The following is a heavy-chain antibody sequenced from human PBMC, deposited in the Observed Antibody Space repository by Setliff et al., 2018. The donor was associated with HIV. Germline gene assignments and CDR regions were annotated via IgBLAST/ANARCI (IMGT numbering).Heavy chain of an antibody. D-gene: IGHD6-19*01. J-gene: IGHJ4*02. CDR3: ARELYSTGKSLDF. CDR2: ISSDGGTI. V-gene: IGHV3-48*01. Sequence: GGSLRLSCAASGFIFSTYSMNWVRRAPGKGLEWVAYISSDGGTIYYADSVKGRFTISRDNAKNSLSLQMNSLRAEDTAVYYCARELYSTGKSLDFWGQGTLVTVSS. CDR1: GFIFSTYS.